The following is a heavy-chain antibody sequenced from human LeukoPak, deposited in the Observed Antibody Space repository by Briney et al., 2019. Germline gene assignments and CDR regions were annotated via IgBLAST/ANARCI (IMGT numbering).Heavy chain of an antibody. CDR2: IYYSGST. J-gene: IGHJ5*02. Sequence: PSETLSLTCTVSGGSISSYYWSWIRQPPGKGLEWIGYIYYSGSTNYNPSLKSRVTISVDTSKNQFSLKLSSVTAADTAVYYCARGGITIFGVVPTTNWFDPWGQGTLVTVSS. V-gene: IGHV4-59*08. CDR3: ARGGITIFGVVPTTNWFDP. CDR1: GGSISSYY. D-gene: IGHD3-3*01.